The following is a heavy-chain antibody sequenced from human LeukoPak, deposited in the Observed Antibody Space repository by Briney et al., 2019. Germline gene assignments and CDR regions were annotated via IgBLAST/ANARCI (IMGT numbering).Heavy chain of an antibody. CDR2: ISSSSSTI. CDR1: GFTFSIYA. Sequence: AGGSLRLSCAASGFTFSIYAMSWVRQAPGKGLEWVSYISSSSSTIYYADSVKGRFTISRDNAKNKLYLQMKSLRAEDTAVYYCAKDYSKTSYYGSGTYYRPNWFDPWGQGTLVTVSS. V-gene: IGHV3-48*01. D-gene: IGHD3-10*01. J-gene: IGHJ5*02. CDR3: AKDYSKTSYYGSGTYYRPNWFDP.